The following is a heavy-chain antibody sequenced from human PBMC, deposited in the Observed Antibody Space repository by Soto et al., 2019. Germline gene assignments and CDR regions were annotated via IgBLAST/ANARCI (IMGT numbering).Heavy chain of an antibody. CDR2: IIPILGIA. CDR3: ARAYSSWAFDI. V-gene: IGHV1-69*02. CDR1: GGTFSSYT. Sequence: QVQLVQSGAEVKKPGSSVNVSCKASGGTFSSYTISWVRQAPGQGLEWMGRIIPILGIANYAQKFQGRVTITADKSTSTAYMELSSLRSEDTAVYYCARAYSSWAFDIWGQGTMVTVSS. J-gene: IGHJ3*02. D-gene: IGHD6-6*01.